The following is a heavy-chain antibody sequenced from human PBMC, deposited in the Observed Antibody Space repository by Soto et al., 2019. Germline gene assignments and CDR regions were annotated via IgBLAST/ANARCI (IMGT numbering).Heavy chain of an antibody. V-gene: IGHV4-4*02. CDR3: AIQSSGPIAAAGTRDY. D-gene: IGHD6-13*01. Sequence: PSETLSLTCAVSGGSISSSNWWRWVRQPPGKGLEWIGEIYHSGSTNYNPSLKSRVTISVDKSKNQFSLKLSSVTAADTAVYYCAIQSSGPIAAAGTRDYWGQGTLVTVSS. CDR1: GGSISSSNW. CDR2: IYHSGST. J-gene: IGHJ4*02.